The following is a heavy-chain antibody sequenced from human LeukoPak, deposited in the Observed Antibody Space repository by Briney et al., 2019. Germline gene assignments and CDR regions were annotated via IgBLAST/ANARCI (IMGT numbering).Heavy chain of an antibody. Sequence: PSETLSLTCTVSGASISSYYWSWLRQPPGKGLEWIGYIYYSGSTNYNPALKSRVTISEDTSKKQISLKLSSVTAADTAVYYCARVRGYYDSSGYDYWGQGTLVTVSS. V-gene: IGHV4-59*01. CDR3: ARVRGYYDSSGYDY. J-gene: IGHJ4*02. D-gene: IGHD3-22*01. CDR1: GASISSYY. CDR2: IYYSGST.